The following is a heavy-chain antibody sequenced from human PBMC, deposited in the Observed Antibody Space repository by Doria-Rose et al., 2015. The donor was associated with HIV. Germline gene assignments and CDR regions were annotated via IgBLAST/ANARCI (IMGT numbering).Heavy chain of an antibody. Sequence: QVQLQESGPGLVKPSETLSLTCTVSGVSVASGTPYWDWIRQTPGKGLEWIGTIYYSGTTYYNQSLRARVTISFSTSKTQFTRKLIAVTAADTGVYYCAKQAVNWFDPWGQGTLVTVSS. CDR1: GVSVASGTPY. V-gene: IGHV4-39*01. D-gene: IGHD6-25*01. J-gene: IGHJ5*02. CDR3: AKQAVNWFDP. CDR2: IYYSGTT.